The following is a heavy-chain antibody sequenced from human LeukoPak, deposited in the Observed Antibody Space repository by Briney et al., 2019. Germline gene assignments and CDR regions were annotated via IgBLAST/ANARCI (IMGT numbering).Heavy chain of an antibody. J-gene: IGHJ6*02. D-gene: IGHD3-16*02. CDR1: GYTFTSYG. Sequence: GSVKVSCKASGYTFTSYGISWVRQAPGQGLEWMGWISAYNGNTNYAQKFQGRVTITRDTSASTAYMELSSLRSEDTAVYYCARLKITFGGVIAKYYYGMDVWGQGTTVTVSS. CDR2: ISAYNGNT. CDR3: ARLKITFGGVIAKYYYGMDV. V-gene: IGHV1-18*01.